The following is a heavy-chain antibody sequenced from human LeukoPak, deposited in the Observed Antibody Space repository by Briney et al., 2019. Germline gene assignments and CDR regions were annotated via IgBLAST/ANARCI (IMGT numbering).Heavy chain of an antibody. Sequence: ASVKVSCKASGCDFINYGISWVRQAPGQGLEWMGWRSIYNGNTDYKLQGRVTMTTDTSTSTAYMGVRSLRSDDTAVYYCARGGPFPSGSSSREYYLDYWGQGTLVTVSS. J-gene: IGHJ4*02. CDR2: RSIYNGNT. V-gene: IGHV1-18*01. CDR1: GCDFINYG. CDR3: ARGGPFPSGSSSREYYLDY. D-gene: IGHD6-6*01.